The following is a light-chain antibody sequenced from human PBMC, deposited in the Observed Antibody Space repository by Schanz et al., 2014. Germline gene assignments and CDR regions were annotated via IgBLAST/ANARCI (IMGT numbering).Light chain of an antibody. Sequence: QTVVTQEPSFSVSPGGTVTLTCGLTHGSVSATHCPSWYQQTPGQAPRTIMHNTHTRSSGVPDRFSGSILGNKATLTITGAQTSDESHYYCMLYVASGIWVFGGGTKSPS. J-gene: IGLJ3*02. CDR1: HGSVSATHC. CDR3: MLYVASGIWV. CDR2: NTH. V-gene: IGLV8-61*01.